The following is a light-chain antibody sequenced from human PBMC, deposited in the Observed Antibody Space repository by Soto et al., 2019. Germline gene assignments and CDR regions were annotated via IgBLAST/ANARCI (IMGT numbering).Light chain of an antibody. CDR1: SSDVGGYNY. CDR3: SSYAGSXNV. CDR2: EVN. J-gene: IGLJ1*01. V-gene: IGLV2-8*01. Sequence: QSVLTQPPSASGSPGQSVAISCTGTSSDVGGYNYVSWYQQHPGKAPKLMIYEVNKRPSGVPDRFSGSKSGNTASLTVSGLQAEDEADYYCSSYAGSXNVFGPGTKV.